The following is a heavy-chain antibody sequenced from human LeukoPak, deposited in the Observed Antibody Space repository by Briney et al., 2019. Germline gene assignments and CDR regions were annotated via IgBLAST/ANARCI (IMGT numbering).Heavy chain of an antibody. J-gene: IGHJ6*02. CDR3: ASGYYYYYGMDV. CDR1: GFTFSSYA. Sequence: PGGSLRLSCAASGFTFSSYAMHWVRQAPGKGLEWVAVISYDGSNKYYADSVKGRSTISRDNSKNTLYLQMNSLRAEDTAVYYCASGYYYYYGMDVWGQGTTVTVSS. V-gene: IGHV3-30-3*01. CDR2: ISYDGSNK.